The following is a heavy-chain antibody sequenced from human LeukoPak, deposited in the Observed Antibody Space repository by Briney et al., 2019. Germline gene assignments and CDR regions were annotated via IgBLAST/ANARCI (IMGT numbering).Heavy chain of an antibody. CDR2: ISHDGNSK. J-gene: IGHJ4*02. V-gene: IGHV3-30*03. CDR1: GFTLSTCG. D-gene: IGHD3-10*01. CDR3: ARDINGLDN. Sequence: GGSLRLSCAASGFTLSTCGMHWVRQAPGKGLEWVAMISHDGNSKQYADFAKGRFTISRDNSKNTLYLQMNSLRAEDTALYYCARDINGLDNWGQGTLVTVSS.